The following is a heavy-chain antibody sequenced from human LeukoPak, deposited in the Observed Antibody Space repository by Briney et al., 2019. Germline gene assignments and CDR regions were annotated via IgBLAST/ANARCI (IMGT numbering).Heavy chain of an antibody. V-gene: IGHV3-66*01. J-gene: IGHJ4*02. D-gene: IGHD6-13*01. CDR2: IYSGGST. Sequence: PGGSLRLSCAASGFTVSSNYMSWVRQAPGKGLEWVSVIYSGGSTYYADSVKGRFTISRDNSKNTLYLQMNSLRPEDTAVYYCARDREQLGSFDYWGQGTLVTVSS. CDR3: ARDREQLGSFDY. CDR1: GFTVSSNY.